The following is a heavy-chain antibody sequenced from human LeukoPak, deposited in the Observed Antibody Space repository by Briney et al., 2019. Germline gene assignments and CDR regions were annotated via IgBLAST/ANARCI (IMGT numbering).Heavy chain of an antibody. J-gene: IGHJ4*02. D-gene: IGHD2-15*01. V-gene: IGHV1-69*05. CDR2: IIPIFGTA. Sequence: GASVKVSCKASGGTFSSYAISWVRQAPGQGLEWMGGIIPIFGTANYAQKFQGRATITTDESTSTAYMELSSLRSEDTAVYYCASLGGYCSGGSCYGVDYWGQGTLVTVSS. CDR3: ASLGGYCSGGSCYGVDY. CDR1: GGTFSSYA.